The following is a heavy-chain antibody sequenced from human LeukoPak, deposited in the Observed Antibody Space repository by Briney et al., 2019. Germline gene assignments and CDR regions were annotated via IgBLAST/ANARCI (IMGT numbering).Heavy chain of an antibody. CDR1: GFTFSNAW. V-gene: IGHV3-15*01. Sequence: MSGGSLRLSCAASGFTFSNAWMSWVRQAPGKGLEWVGRIKSKTDGGTTDYAAPVKGRFTISRDDSKNTVYLQMNSLKTEDTAVYYCTTGGIIYDSSGYSHYWGQGTLVTVSS. CDR3: TTGGIIYDSSGYSHY. J-gene: IGHJ4*02. CDR2: IKSKTDGGTT. D-gene: IGHD3-22*01.